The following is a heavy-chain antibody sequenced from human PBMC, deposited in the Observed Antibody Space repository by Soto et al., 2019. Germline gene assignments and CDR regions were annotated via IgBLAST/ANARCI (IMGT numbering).Heavy chain of an antibody. D-gene: IGHD6-13*01. CDR1: GGSISSYY. Sequence: QVQLQESGPGLVKPSETLSLTCTVSGGSISSYYWSWIRQPPGKGLEWIGYIYYSGTTNYNPSLKSRVTISVDTSKNRFSLRLSSVTAADTAVYYCAGVSLAAAGTPIDYWGQGTLVTVSS. V-gene: IGHV4-59*01. J-gene: IGHJ4*02. CDR2: IYYSGTT. CDR3: AGVSLAAAGTPIDY.